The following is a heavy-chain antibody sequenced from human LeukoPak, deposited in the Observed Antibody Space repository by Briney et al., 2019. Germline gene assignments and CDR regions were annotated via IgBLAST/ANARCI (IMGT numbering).Heavy chain of an antibody. D-gene: IGHD6-13*01. Sequence: GASVKVSCKASGYTFTGYYMHWVRQAPGQGLEWMGWISAYSGNTNYAQKLQGRVTMTTDTSTSTAYMELRSLRSDDTAVYYCARDFTTRGASSLSSNYYYYYMDVWDKGTTVTVSS. CDR3: ARDFTTRGASSLSSNYYYYYMDV. CDR1: GYTFTGYY. CDR2: ISAYSGNT. J-gene: IGHJ6*03. V-gene: IGHV1-18*04.